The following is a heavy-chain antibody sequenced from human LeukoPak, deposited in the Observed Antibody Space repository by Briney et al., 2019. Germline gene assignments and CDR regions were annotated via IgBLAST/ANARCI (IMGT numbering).Heavy chain of an antibody. CDR2: AYHDGYYGNSQ. V-gene: IGHV3-33*01. J-gene: IGHJ4*02. Sequence: RAGKSLRLSCAASGFTFSGFGMHWVRQAPGKGLEWVAVAYHDGYYGNSQYYADSVKGRFTISRDNSEKTLYLQMSSLRAEDTAVYYCATGSGYYYGHWGQGTLVSVSS. D-gene: IGHD3-22*01. CDR1: GFTFSGFG. CDR3: ATGSGYYYGH.